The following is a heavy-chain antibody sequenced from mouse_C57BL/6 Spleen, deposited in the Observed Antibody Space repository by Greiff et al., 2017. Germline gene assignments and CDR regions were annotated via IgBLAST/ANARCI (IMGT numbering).Heavy chain of an antibody. J-gene: IGHJ3*01. CDR2: IYPGSGST. V-gene: IGHV1-55*01. CDR3: ASREDYYGSSYGAWFAY. Sequence: QVQLQQPGAELVKPGASVKMSCKASGYTFTSYWITWVKQRPGQGLEWIGDIYPGSGSTNYNEKFKSKATLTVDTSSSTAYMQRSSLTSEDSAVYYCASREDYYGSSYGAWFAYWGQGTLVTVSA. CDR1: GYTFTSYW. D-gene: IGHD1-1*01.